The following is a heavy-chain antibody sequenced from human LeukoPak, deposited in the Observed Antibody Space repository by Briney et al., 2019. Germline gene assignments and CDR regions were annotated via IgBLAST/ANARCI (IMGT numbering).Heavy chain of an antibody. CDR3: ARDRSVGSWLDY. J-gene: IGHJ4*02. CDR2: INPNSGGT. V-gene: IGHV1-2*02. D-gene: IGHD6-13*01. CDR1: GYTFTGYY. Sequence: GASVKVSCKASGYTFTGYYMHWVRQAPGQGLEWMGWINPNSGGTNDAQKFQGRVTMTRDTSISTAYMELSRPRSDDTAVYYCARDRSVGSWLDYWGQGTLVTVSS.